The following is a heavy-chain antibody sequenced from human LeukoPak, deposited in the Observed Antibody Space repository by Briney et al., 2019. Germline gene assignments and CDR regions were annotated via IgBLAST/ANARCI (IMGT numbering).Heavy chain of an antibody. CDR2: IKSKADGETI. Sequence: PGGSLRLSCAAFGFTFNDYYMGWIRQAPGKGLEWVGRIKSKADGETIDYAAPVKGRFTFSRDDSKNMLYLQMNSLKSEDTAVYYCSTLTSRGLSDSWGQGTLVTVSS. CDR1: GFTFNDYY. D-gene: IGHD1-20*01. CDR3: STLTSRGLSDS. J-gene: IGHJ4*02. V-gene: IGHV3-15*01.